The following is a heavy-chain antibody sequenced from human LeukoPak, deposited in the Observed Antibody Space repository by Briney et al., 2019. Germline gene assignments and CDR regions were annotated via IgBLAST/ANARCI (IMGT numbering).Heavy chain of an antibody. CDR3: ARKSEYSSSSGLNC. CDR1: GFPFPTYA. J-gene: IGHJ4*02. CDR2: VRVSDGAR. D-gene: IGHD6-6*01. V-gene: IGHV3-23*01. Sequence: GGSLRLSCVASGFPFPTYAMMWVRQAPGKGLEWVSSVRVSDGARFYSGSVKGRFTISRDNSKNTLYLQINSLRADDTAVYYCARKSEYSSSSGLNCWGQGTLVTVSS.